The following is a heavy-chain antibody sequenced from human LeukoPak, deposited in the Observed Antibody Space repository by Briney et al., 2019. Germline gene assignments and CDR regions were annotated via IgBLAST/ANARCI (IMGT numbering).Heavy chain of an antibody. CDR2: ISSSGSTI. CDR1: GFTFSSYA. V-gene: IGHV3-48*03. Sequence: PGGALRLSCAASGFTFSSYAMSWVRQAPGKGLEWVSYISSSGSTIYYADSVKGRFTISRDNAKNSLYLQMNSLRAEDTAVYYCAELGITMIGGVWGKGTTVTISS. D-gene: IGHD3-10*02. CDR3: AELGITMIGGV. J-gene: IGHJ6*04.